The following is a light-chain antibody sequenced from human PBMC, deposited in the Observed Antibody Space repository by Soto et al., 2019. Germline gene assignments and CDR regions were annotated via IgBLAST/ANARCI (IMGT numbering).Light chain of an antibody. J-gene: IGKJ1*01. Sequence: EIAMTQSPATLSVSPGETATLSCRASQSVSVNLAWYQQKPGQAPRLLIYAASTRATGIPARFGGRGSGTEFTLTISSLQPEDFAVYFCQQYNDWPPWTFGQETQVDIK. CDR2: AAS. CDR3: QQYNDWPPWT. V-gene: IGKV3-15*01. CDR1: QSVSVN.